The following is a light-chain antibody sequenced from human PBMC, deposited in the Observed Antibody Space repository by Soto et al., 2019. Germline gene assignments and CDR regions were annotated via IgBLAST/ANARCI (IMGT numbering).Light chain of an antibody. CDR2: DVT. V-gene: IGLV2-11*01. CDR3: CSYADSNTHVI. J-gene: IGLJ2*01. CDR1: SSDVGGNKY. Sequence: QSALTQPRSVSGSPGQSVTIPCTGTSSDVGGNKYVSWYQQHPGKAPKLMIYDVTNRPSGVPDRFSGSKSGNTASLTISGLQAEDEADYHCCSYADSNTHVIFGGGTKLTVL.